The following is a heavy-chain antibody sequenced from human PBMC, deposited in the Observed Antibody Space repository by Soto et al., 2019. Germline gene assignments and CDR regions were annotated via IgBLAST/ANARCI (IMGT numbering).Heavy chain of an antibody. J-gene: IGHJ4*02. CDR2: INAGNGNT. Sequence: GASVKVSCKASGYTFTSYAMHWVRQAPGQRLEWMGWINAGNGNTKYSQKFQGRVTITRDTSASTAYMELSSLRSENTAVYYCARSILVVTALDYWGQGTVVSDSS. CDR1: GYTFTSYA. V-gene: IGHV1-3*01. CDR3: ARSILVVTALDY. D-gene: IGHD2-21*02.